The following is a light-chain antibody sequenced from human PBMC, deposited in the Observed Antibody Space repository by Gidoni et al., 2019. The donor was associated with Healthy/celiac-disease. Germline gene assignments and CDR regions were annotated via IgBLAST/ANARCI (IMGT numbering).Light chain of an antibody. CDR2: LGS. V-gene: IGKV2-28*01. Sequence: DIVMTQFPLSLPVTPGEPASISCRSSQSLLHSNGYNYLDWYLQKPGQSPQLLIYLGSNRASGVPDRFSGSGSGTDFTLKISRVEAEDVGVYYCMQALQTPFFGPGTKVDIK. CDR1: QSLLHSNGYNY. CDR3: MQALQTPF. J-gene: IGKJ3*01.